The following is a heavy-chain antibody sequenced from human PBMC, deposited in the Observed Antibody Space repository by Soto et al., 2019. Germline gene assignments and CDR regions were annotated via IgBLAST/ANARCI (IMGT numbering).Heavy chain of an antibody. D-gene: IGHD1-26*01. CDR1: GFSLPTDRVG. CDR3: AHAYGGRSLY. Sequence: QITLNESGPTLVKPTQTLTLTCTFSGFSLPTDRVGVGWIRQPPGKALEWLAVIYWDDSKTYRPSLKSRLTITKDTSKNQLALTMTDMDPVDTATYYCAHAYGGRSLYWGQGTLVTVSS. CDR2: IYWDDSK. V-gene: IGHV2-5*02. J-gene: IGHJ4*02.